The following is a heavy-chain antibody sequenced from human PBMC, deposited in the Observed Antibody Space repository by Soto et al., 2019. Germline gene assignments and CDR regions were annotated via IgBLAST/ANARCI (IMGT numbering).Heavy chain of an antibody. CDR3: ARWGVDYYDSSGYYFSPYYFDY. D-gene: IGHD3-22*01. CDR1: GGSISSGGYS. J-gene: IGHJ4*02. Sequence: SETLSLTCTVSGGSISSGGYSWSWIRQPPGKGLEWIGYIYHSGSTYYNPSLNSRVTISVDRSKNQFSLNLSSVTAADTAVYYCARWGVDYYDSSGYYFSPYYFDYWGQGTLVTVSS. V-gene: IGHV4-30-2*01. CDR2: IYHSGST.